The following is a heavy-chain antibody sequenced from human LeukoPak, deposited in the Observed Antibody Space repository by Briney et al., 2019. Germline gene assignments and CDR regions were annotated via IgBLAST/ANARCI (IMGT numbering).Heavy chain of an antibody. J-gene: IGHJ4*02. CDR3: ARYAAYDSNGNYFDY. CDR1: GGSINSGDYF. V-gene: IGHV4-30-4*08. D-gene: IGHD3-22*01. CDR2: IYYSGST. Sequence: SETLSLTCTVSGGSINSGDYFWSWIRQPPGKGLEWIGYIYYSGSTYYNPSLKGRVTVSVDTSKNQFSLKLSSVTAADTAVYYCARYAAYDSNGNYFDYWGQGTLVTVSS.